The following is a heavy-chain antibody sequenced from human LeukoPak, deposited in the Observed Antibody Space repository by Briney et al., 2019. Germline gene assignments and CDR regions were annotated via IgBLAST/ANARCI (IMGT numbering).Heavy chain of an antibody. Sequence: PGGSLRLSCATSGFTLSSYWMHWVRQVPGKGLEWLSRINNDGVSTSYADSVKGRFTISRDNSKNTLYLQVNSLRAEDTAVYYCARQEITDFDFFGYYMDVWGKGTTVTVSS. CDR2: INNDGVST. D-gene: IGHD3-3*01. CDR1: GFTLSSYW. CDR3: ARQEITDFDFFGYYMDV. J-gene: IGHJ6*03. V-gene: IGHV3-74*01.